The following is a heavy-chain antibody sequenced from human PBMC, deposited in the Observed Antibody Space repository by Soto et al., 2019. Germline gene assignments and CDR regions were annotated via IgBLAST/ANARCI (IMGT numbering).Heavy chain of an antibody. J-gene: IGHJ6*02. CDR1: GYSISSGYY. D-gene: IGHD6-13*01. Sequence: SETLSLTCAVSGYSISSGYYWGWIRQSPGKGLEWIGSIYHSGSTYHNPSLKSRVIISVDTSKNQFSLKLSSVTAADTAVYYCARLAPIEAADGMDVWGQGTTVTVSS. CDR3: ARLAPIEAADGMDV. CDR2: IYHSGST. V-gene: IGHV4-38-2*01.